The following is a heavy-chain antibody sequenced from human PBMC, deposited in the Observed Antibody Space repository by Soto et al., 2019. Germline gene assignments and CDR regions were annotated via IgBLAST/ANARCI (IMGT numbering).Heavy chain of an antibody. V-gene: IGHV1-18*01. CDR1: GYPFTSYG. Sequence: ASVKVSCKASGYPFTSYGISWVRQAPEQGLEWMGWISAYNGNTNYAQKLQGRVTMTTDTSTSTAYTELRSLRSDDTAVYYCARDLRPPYYYDSRGPSPGAFDIWGQVTMVNV. CDR3: ARDLRPPYYYDSRGPSPGAFDI. J-gene: IGHJ3*02. D-gene: IGHD3-22*01. CDR2: ISAYNGNT.